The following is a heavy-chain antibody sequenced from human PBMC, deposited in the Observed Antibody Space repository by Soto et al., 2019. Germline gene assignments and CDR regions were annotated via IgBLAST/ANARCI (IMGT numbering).Heavy chain of an antibody. Sequence: PGGSLRLSCAASGFTFSNAWMNWVRQAPGKGLVWVGRPKSKTDGGTTDYAAPVKGRFSISRDDSKNTLYLQMNSLKTEDTAVYYYTTDLMYCSCTSCSHRYYYYYGMDVWGQGTTVTVSS. D-gene: IGHD2-2*01. V-gene: IGHV3-15*07. CDR1: GFTFSNAW. CDR2: PKSKTDGGTT. J-gene: IGHJ6*02. CDR3: TTDLMYCSCTSCSHRYYYYYGMDV.